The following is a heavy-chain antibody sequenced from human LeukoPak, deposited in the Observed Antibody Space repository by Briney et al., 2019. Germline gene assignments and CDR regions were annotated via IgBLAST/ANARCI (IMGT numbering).Heavy chain of an antibody. Sequence: ASVKVSCKASGGTFSSDAISWVRQAPGQGLEWMGGIIPIFGTANYAQKFQGRVTITTDESTSTAYMELSSLRSEDTAVYYCARGPGGYSYGLPFDYWGQGTLVTVSS. J-gene: IGHJ4*02. D-gene: IGHD5-18*01. CDR2: IIPIFGTA. V-gene: IGHV1-69*05. CDR3: ARGPGGYSYGLPFDY. CDR1: GGTFSSDA.